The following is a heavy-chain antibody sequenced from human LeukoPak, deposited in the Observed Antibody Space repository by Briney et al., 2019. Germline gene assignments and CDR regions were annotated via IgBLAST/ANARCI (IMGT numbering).Heavy chain of an antibody. CDR3: ARDTTVTGYFDY. CDR1: GFTFSSYA. V-gene: IGHV3-23*01. J-gene: IGHJ4*02. Sequence: GSLRLSCAASGFTFSSYAMSWVRQAPGKGLEWVSAISGSGGSTYYADSVKGRFTISRDNAKNSLYLQMNSLRAEDTAVYYCARDTTVTGYFDYWGQGTLVTVSS. CDR2: ISGSGGST. D-gene: IGHD4-17*01.